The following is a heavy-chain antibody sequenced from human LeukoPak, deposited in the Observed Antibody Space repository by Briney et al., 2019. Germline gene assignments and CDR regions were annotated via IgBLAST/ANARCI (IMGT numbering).Heavy chain of an antibody. J-gene: IGHJ5*02. CDR1: GGFINSRSYY. Sequence: SETLSLTCTVSGGFINSRSYYWGRIRQPPGKGLEWVGSIYCSGRTYYNASLKSRVTISVNTSKNQFSLMLSLVTAADTAGYFCASAPSLYGSGSFYNVKGFDPWGQGTLVTVSS. D-gene: IGHD3-10*01. CDR3: ASAPSLYGSGSFYNVKGFDP. CDR2: IYCSGRT. V-gene: IGHV4-39*01.